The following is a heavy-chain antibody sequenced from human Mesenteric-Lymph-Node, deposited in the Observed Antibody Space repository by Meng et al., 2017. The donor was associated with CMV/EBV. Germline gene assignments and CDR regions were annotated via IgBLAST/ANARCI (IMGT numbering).Heavy chain of an antibody. V-gene: IGHV3-30*04. J-gene: IGHJ3*01. CDR1: GFTFSRSA. D-gene: IGHD5-12*01. CDR3: VRDLGDDKYSGYAFDV. CDR2: ISNNGGNK. Sequence: GESLKISCAASGFTFSRSAMHWIRQTPGKGLEWMAVISNNGGNKEYADSVKGRFTISRDNSKNTVYLQLNSLRAEDTAMYYCVRDLGDDKYSGYAFDVWGQGTMVTVSS.